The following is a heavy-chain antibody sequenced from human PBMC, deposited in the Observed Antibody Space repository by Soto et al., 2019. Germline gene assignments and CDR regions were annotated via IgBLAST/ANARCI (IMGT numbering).Heavy chain of an antibody. D-gene: IGHD4-17*01. Sequence: QMQLVQSGPEVKKPGTSVKVSCKASGFTFTSSAVQWVRQARGQRLEWIGWIVVGSGNTNYAQKLQGRVTMTTDTSTSTAYMELRSLRSDDTAVYYCARLGGDYPYYYYYGMDVWGQGTTVTVSS. CDR1: GFTFTSSA. CDR2: IVVGSGNT. CDR3: ARLGGDYPYYYYYGMDV. V-gene: IGHV1-58*01. J-gene: IGHJ6*02.